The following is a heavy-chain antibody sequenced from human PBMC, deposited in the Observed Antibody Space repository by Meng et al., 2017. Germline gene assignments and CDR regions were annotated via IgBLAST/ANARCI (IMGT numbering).Heavy chain of an antibody. V-gene: IGHV4-34*01. Sequence: QGQLQQWGAGLLKPSETLSLTCAVYGGSFSGYYWSWIRQPPGKGLEWIGEINHSGSTNYNPSLKSRVTISVDTSKNQFSLKLSSVTAADTAVYYCARVPGGIGAADYWGQGTLVTVSS. J-gene: IGHJ4*02. CDR2: INHSGST. CDR1: GGSFSGYY. D-gene: IGHD3-10*01. CDR3: ARVPGGIGAADY.